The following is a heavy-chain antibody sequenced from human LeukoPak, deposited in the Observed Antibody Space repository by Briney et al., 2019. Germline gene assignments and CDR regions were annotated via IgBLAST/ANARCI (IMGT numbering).Heavy chain of an antibody. CDR2: IFSGGYT. CDR1: GFNVTSKY. V-gene: IGHV3-66*01. CDR3: ARDSIGITTYDSYFEY. J-gene: IGHJ4*02. D-gene: IGHD3-22*01. Sequence: GGSLRLSCEVYGFNVTSKYLSWVRQTPGKGLEWVSLIFSGGYTHYAESVKGRFTISRDNSKNTLYLQMNSLRVEDTAVYFCARDSIGITTYDSYFEYWGQGTLVTVSS.